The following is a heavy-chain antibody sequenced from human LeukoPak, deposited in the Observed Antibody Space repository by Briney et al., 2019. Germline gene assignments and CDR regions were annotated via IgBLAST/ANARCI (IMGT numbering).Heavy chain of an antibody. Sequence: SETLSLTCAVYGGSFSGYYWSWIRQPPGKGLEWIGEINHSGSTNYNPSLKSRVTISVDTSKNQFSLKLSSVTAADTAVYYCARTRGSGSWRYFDYWGQGTLVTVSS. V-gene: IGHV4-34*01. D-gene: IGHD6-13*01. CDR1: GGSFSGYY. CDR3: ARTRGSGSWRYFDY. CDR2: INHSGST. J-gene: IGHJ4*02.